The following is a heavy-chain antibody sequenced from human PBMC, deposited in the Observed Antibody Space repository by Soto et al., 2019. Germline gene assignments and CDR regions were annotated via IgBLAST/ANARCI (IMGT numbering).Heavy chain of an antibody. V-gene: IGHV3-7*05. J-gene: IGHJ4*02. Sequence: GGSLRLSCAASGFTFSSYWMSWVRQAPGKGLEWVANIKQDGSEIYFVDSVKGRFTISRDNAKNSLYLQMNSLRAEDTAVYYCARGLSYGIFDYWGQGTLVTVSS. CDR3: ARGLSYGIFDY. CDR2: IKQDGSEI. D-gene: IGHD1-1*01. CDR1: GFTFSSYW.